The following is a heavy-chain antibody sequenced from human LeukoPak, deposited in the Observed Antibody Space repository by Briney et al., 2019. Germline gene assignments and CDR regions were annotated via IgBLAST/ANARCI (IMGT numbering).Heavy chain of an antibody. J-gene: IGHJ4*02. CDR2: INQDGSEK. CDR3: AKAGDYSYYFDY. D-gene: IGHD4-17*01. Sequence: PGGSLRLSCAASGFTFSSYWMTWVRQAPGKGLEWVANINQDGSEKYYVDSVKGRFTISRDNSKNTLYLQMNSLRAEDTAVYYCAKAGDYSYYFDYWGQGTLVTVSS. CDR1: GFTFSSYW. V-gene: IGHV3-7*05.